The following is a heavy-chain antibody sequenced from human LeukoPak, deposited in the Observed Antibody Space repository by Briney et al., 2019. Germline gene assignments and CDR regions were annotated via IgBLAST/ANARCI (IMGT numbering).Heavy chain of an antibody. V-gene: IGHV4-31*11. D-gene: IGHD1/OR15-1a*01. CDR2: IYYSGST. Sequence: SQTLSLTCAVSGGSVSSGNYYWSWIRQQPEKGLEWIGYIYYSGSTYYNPSLKSRLTISLDTSKNQFSLKLTSLTAADTAIYFCARAAQNWNNAPYFDYWGQGTLVTVSS. J-gene: IGHJ4*02. CDR1: GGSVSSGNYY. CDR3: ARAAQNWNNAPYFDY.